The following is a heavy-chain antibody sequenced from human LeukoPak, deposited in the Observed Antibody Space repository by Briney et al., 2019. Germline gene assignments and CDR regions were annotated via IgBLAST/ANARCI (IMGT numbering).Heavy chain of an antibody. CDR3: ARVPYSSGRGVIDY. J-gene: IGHJ4*02. CDR2: IYPGDSDT. CDR1: GYSFSSYW. D-gene: IGHD6-19*01. V-gene: IGHV5-51*01. Sequence: GESLKISCKGSGYSFSSYWIAWVRQMPGKGLEWMGIIYPGDSDTRYSPSFQGQVTISADKSISTAYLQWSSLKASDTAMYYRARVPYSSGRGVIDYWGQGTLVTVSS.